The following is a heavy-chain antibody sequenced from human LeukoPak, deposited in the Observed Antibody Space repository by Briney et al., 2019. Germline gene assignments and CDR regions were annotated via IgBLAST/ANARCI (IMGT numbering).Heavy chain of an antibody. D-gene: IGHD6-13*01. J-gene: IGHJ4*02. V-gene: IGHV4-59*08. CDR3: ARRHSSSWATLEY. Sequence: SETLSLTCTVSGGSISSYYWSWIRQRPGKGLEWVGFIHQSGNATFNSSLTSRVTMSVDTSKNQFSLKLSSVTAADTAVYYCARRHSSSWATLEYWGQGTLVTVSS. CDR2: IHQSGNA. CDR1: GGSISSYY.